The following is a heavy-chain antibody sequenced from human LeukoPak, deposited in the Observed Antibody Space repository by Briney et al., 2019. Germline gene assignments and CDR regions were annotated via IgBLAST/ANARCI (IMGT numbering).Heavy chain of an antibody. Sequence: ASVKVSCKASGGTFSDYALNWVRQAPGQGLEWMGWINPNSGGTNYAQKFQGRVTMTRDTSISTGYMELSRLRSDDTAVYYCARDLVTHWFDPWGQGTLVTVSS. CDR3: ARDLVTHWFDP. CDR2: INPNSGGT. J-gene: IGHJ5*02. V-gene: IGHV1-2*02. CDR1: GGTFSDYA. D-gene: IGHD6-6*01.